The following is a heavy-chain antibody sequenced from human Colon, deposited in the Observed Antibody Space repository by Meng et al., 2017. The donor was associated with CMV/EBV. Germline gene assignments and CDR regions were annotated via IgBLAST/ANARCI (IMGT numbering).Heavy chain of an antibody. CDR2: IYYSGGT. CDR1: GGSISSSYYY. D-gene: IGHD2-2*01. J-gene: IGHJ3*02. V-gene: IGHV4-61*01. CDR3: ARDCSSTRCYEGYRAFDI. Sequence: SETLSLTCTVSGGSISSSYYYWGWIRQPPGKGLEWIGYIYYSGGTNYNPSLKSRVTISVDTSKNQFSLRLSSVTAADTAVYYCARDCSSTRCYEGYRAFDIWGQGTKVTVSS.